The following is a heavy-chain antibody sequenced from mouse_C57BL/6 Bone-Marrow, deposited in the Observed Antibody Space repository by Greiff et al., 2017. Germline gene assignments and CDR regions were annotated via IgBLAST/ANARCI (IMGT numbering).Heavy chain of an antibody. CDR1: DYTFTSYW. CDR3: ARKRYPYWYFDV. J-gene: IGHJ1*03. D-gene: IGHD1-1*01. Sequence: QVQLQQPGAELVKPGASVKMSCKASDYTFTSYWITWVKQRPGQGLEWIGDIYPGSGSTNYNEKFKSKATLTVDPSSSTAYMQLNSLTSADSAVYYCARKRYPYWYFDVWDTGTTVTVSS. V-gene: IGHV1-55*01. CDR2: IYPGSGST.